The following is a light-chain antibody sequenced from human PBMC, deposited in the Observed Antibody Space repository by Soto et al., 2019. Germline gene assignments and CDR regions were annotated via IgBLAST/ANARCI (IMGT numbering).Light chain of an antibody. CDR3: SSYAGSENYV. J-gene: IGLJ1*01. CDR1: SSDVGGYNY. V-gene: IGLV2-8*01. Sequence: QSALTQPPSASGSPGQSVTISCTGTSSDVGGYNYISWYQQHPGKAPKLLIYEVTKRPSGVPDRFSGSKSGNTASLTVSGLHAEDEADYYCSSYAGSENYVFGTGTKVTVL. CDR2: EVT.